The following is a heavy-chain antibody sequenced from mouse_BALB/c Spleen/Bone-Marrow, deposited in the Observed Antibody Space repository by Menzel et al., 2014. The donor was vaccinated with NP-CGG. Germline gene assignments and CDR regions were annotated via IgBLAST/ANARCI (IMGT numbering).Heavy chain of an antibody. D-gene: IGHD1-1*01. CDR2: INPYNGDT. Sequence: EVQLQQSGPELVKPGASVKISCKASGYSFTGYFMNWVMQSHGKSLEWIGRINPYNGDTFYSQKFKGKATLTVDKSSSTAHMELRSLASEDSAVYYCARSGYYGSSYFDYWGQGTTLTVSS. CDR1: GYSFTGYF. V-gene: IGHV1-20*02. CDR3: ARSGYYGSSYFDY. J-gene: IGHJ2*01.